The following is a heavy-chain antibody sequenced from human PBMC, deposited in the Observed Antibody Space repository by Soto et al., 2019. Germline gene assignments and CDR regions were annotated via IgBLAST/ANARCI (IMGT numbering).Heavy chain of an antibody. J-gene: IGHJ4*02. CDR2: ISYDGSNK. Sequence: QVQLVESGGGVVQPGRSLRLSCAASGFTFSSYAMHWVRQAPGKGLEWVAVISYDGSNKYYADSVKGRFTISRDNSKNTLYLQVKSLRAEDTAVYYCARGALAADYYFDCWGQGTLVTVYS. CDR3: ARGALAADYYFDC. CDR1: GFTFSSYA. D-gene: IGHD6-25*01. V-gene: IGHV3-30-3*01.